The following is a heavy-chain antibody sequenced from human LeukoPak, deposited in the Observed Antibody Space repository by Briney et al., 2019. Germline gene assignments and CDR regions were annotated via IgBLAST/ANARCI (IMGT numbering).Heavy chain of an antibody. D-gene: IGHD2-2*01. V-gene: IGHV4-34*01. J-gene: IGHJ3*02. CDR1: GGSFSGYY. CDR3: ARGGCSSTSCYAVLDAFDI. Sequence: SETLSLTCAVYGGSFSGYYWSWIRQPPGKGLEWIGEINHSGSTNYNPSLKSRVTIPVDTSKNQFSPKLSSVTAADTAVYYCARGGCSSTSCYAVLDAFDIWGQGTMVTVSS. CDR2: INHSGST.